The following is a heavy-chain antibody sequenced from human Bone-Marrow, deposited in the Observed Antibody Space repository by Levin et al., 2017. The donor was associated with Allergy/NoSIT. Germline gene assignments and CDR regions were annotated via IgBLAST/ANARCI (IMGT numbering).Heavy chain of an antibody. CDR1: GGSIGSSRYY. D-gene: IGHD3-16*02. CDR3: ARLADYVWGSYRTDCDY. CDR2: VYYSGST. V-gene: IGHV4-39*01. J-gene: IGHJ4*02. Sequence: GSLRLSCAVSGGSIGSSRYYWGWFRQPPGKGLQWIGTVYYSGSTDYNPSLKSRVATSLDTSKNQFSLQLTSVTAADTAVYYCARLADYVWGSYRTDCDYWGQGILVTVSS.